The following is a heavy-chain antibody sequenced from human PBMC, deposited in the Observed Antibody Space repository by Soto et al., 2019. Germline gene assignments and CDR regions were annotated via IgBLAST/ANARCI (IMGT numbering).Heavy chain of an antibody. V-gene: IGHV4-4*07. CDR1: GGSISNYY. CDR2: IYTGGST. Sequence: SETLSLTCTASGGSISNYYWSWIRQPAGKGLEWIGRIYTGGSTNYNPSLKSRVTMSTDTSKNQFSLRLTSVTAADTAVYYCARASVGPPGGGSWIMPFDYWGQGALVTVSS. J-gene: IGHJ4*02. CDR3: ARASVGPPGGGSWIMPFDY. D-gene: IGHD2-15*01.